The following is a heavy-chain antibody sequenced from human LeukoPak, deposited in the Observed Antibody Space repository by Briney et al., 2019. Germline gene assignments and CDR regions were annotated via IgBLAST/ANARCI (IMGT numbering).Heavy chain of an antibody. CDR2: ISWNSGSI. CDR1: GFTFGDYA. J-gene: IGHJ4*02. D-gene: IGHD2-15*01. CDR3: ARGGSDSSRYWVY. V-gene: IGHV3-9*01. Sequence: GGSLRLSCAASGFTFGDYAMHWVRHAPGKGLEWVSGISWNSGSIGYADSVKGRFTISRDNAENSLFLQMTSLRVDDTSLYYCARGGSDSSRYWVYWGQGTLVTVSS.